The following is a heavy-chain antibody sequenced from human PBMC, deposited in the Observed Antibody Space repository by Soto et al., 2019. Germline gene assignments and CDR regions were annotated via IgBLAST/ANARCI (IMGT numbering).Heavy chain of an antibody. CDR3: ARDRGYSIAAAGIYYGMDV. V-gene: IGHV4-31*03. Sequence: SETLSLTCTVSGGSISSGGDYWSWIRQHPGKGLEWIGYIYYSGSTYYNPPLKSRVTISVDTSKNQFSLKLSSVTAADTAVYYCARDRGYSIAAAGIYYGMDVWGQGTTVTVSS. CDR2: IYYSGST. CDR1: GGSISSGGDY. D-gene: IGHD6-13*01. J-gene: IGHJ6*02.